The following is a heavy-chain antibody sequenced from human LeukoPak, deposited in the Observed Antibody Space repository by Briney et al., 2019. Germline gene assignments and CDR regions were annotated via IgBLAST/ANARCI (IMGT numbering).Heavy chain of an antibody. CDR3: AYSNYWYPTYY. D-gene: IGHD4-11*01. CDR1: GFTFSTYA. J-gene: IGHJ4*02. CDR2: IGRTGDDT. Sequence: GGSLRLSCTASGFTFSTYAMRWVRQAPGKGLEWVSSIGRTGDDTYYADSVKGRFTISRDNSKNTLYLQMNSLRAEDTAVYYCAYSNYWYPTYYWGQGTLVTVSS. V-gene: IGHV3-23*01.